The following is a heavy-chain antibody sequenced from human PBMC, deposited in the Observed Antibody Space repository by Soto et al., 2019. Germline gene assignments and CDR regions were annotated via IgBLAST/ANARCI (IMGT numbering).Heavy chain of an antibody. CDR3: ARGGSSSWYQIFGY. Sequence: PSETLSLTCTVSGGSISSYYWSWIRQPPGKGLEWIGYVYYSGSTNYNHSLKSRVTISVDTSKNQFSLKLSSVTAADTAVYYCARGGSSSWYQIFGYWGQGTLVTVSS. D-gene: IGHD6-13*01. J-gene: IGHJ4*02. CDR1: GGSISSYY. CDR2: VYYSGST. V-gene: IGHV4-59*01.